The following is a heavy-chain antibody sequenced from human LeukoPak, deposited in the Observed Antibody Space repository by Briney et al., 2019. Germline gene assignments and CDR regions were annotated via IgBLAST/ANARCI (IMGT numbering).Heavy chain of an antibody. CDR2: IYYSGST. V-gene: IGHV4-30-4*08. J-gene: IGHJ6*03. Sequence: SQALSLTCTVSGGSISSGDYYWSWIRQPPGKGLEWIGYIYYSGSTYYNPPLKSRVTISVDTSKNQFSLKLSSVTAADTAVYYCARALNFWSGWYYYMDVWGKGTTVTVSS. D-gene: IGHD3-3*01. CDR3: ARALNFWSGWYYYMDV. CDR1: GGSISSGDYY.